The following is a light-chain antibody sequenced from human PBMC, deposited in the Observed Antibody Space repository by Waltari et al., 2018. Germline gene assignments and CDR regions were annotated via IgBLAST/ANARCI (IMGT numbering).Light chain of an antibody. V-gene: IGKV3-11*01. J-gene: IGKJ3*01. CDR1: QSVNRY. CDR2: DAS. Sequence: EVVLTQSPATLSLSPGERATLSCRASQSVNRYLAWYQQKSGQAPRLLIYDASNRATGIPARLSGSGSGTDFTLTISSLEPEDFAVYYCQQRQYWPPLTFGPGTKVEIK. CDR3: QQRQYWPPLT.